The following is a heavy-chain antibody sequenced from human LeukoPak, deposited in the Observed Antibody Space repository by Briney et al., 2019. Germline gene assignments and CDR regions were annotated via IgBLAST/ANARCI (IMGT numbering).Heavy chain of an antibody. D-gene: IGHD3-10*01. CDR2: IYNGEST. Sequence: SETLSLTCSVSGGSIIPYYWSWIRQPPGKGLEWIGYIYNGESTIYNPSLRSRVTISADTSKNQFSLELTSVTSADTGVYYCAREWIYSGSGNYYNVFDSWGQGTLVTVSS. CDR3: AREWIYSGSGNYYNVFDS. V-gene: IGHV4-59*01. CDR1: GGSIIPYY. J-gene: IGHJ4*02.